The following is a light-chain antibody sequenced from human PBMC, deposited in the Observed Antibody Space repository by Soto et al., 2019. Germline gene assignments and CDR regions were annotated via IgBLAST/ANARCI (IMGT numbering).Light chain of an antibody. CDR2: WAS. Sequence: DIVMTQSPDSLAVSLGERATINGKSSQSVLYSSNNKNYLAWYQQRPGQPHKLLIYWASTRESGVPDRFSGSGSGTDFTLTISSLQAEDVAVYYCQQYESTPPTFGQGTKLEIK. CDR1: QSVLYSSNNKNY. CDR3: QQYESTPPT. J-gene: IGKJ2*01. V-gene: IGKV4-1*01.